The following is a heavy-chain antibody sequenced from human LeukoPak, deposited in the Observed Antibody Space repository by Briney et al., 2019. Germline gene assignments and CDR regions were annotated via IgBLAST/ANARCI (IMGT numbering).Heavy chain of an antibody. V-gene: IGHV1-69*04. Sequence: ASVKVSCKASGGTFSSYAISWVRQAPGQGLEWMGRIIPILGIANYAQKFQGRVTITADKSTSTAYMELSSLRSEDTAVYYCARLVFVGGASWFDPWGQGTLVTVSS. D-gene: IGHD1-26*01. CDR1: GGTFSSYA. J-gene: IGHJ5*02. CDR2: IIPILGIA. CDR3: ARLVFVGGASWFDP.